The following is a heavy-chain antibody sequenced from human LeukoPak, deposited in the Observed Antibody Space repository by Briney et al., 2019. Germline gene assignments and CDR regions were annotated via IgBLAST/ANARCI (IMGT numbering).Heavy chain of an antibody. CDR1: GGSISSSNW. CDR2: IYHSGST. V-gene: IGHV4-4*02. D-gene: IGHD1-26*01. CDR3: ARDYSGSYFPDY. J-gene: IGHJ4*02. Sequence: SETLSLTCAVSGGSISSSNWWSWVRQPPGKGLEWIGEIYHSGSTNYNPSLKSRVIISVDRSKNQLSLNLSSVTAADTAVYYCARDYSGSYFPDYWGQGTLVTVSS.